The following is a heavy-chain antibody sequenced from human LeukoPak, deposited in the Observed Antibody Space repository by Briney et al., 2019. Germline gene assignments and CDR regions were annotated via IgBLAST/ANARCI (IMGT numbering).Heavy chain of an antibody. CDR3: ARPFRTTVVTPDAFDI. D-gene: IGHD4-23*01. V-gene: IGHV1-2*02. Sequence: ASVKVSCKASGYTFTGYYMHWVRQAPGQGLEWMGWINPNSGGINYAQKFQGRVTMTRDTSISTAYMELSRLRSDDTAVYYCARPFRTTVVTPDAFDIWGQGTMVTVSS. J-gene: IGHJ3*02. CDR2: INPNSGGI. CDR1: GYTFTGYY.